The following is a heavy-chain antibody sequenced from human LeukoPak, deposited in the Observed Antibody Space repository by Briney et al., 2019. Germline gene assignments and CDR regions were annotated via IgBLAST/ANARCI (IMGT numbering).Heavy chain of an antibody. J-gene: IGHJ5*02. CDR3: ARDSSGYDLGGNWFDP. CDR2: ISAYNGNT. Sequence: ASVKVSCKASGYTFTSYGISWVRQAPGQGLEWMGWISAYNGNTNYAQKLQGRVTMTTDTSTSTAYMELRSLRSDDTAVYYCARDSSGYDLGGNWFDPWGQGTLVTVSS. CDR1: GYTFTSYG. D-gene: IGHD5-12*01. V-gene: IGHV1-18*01.